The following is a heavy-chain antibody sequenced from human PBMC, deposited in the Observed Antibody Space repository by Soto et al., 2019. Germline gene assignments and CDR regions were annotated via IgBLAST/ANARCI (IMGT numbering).Heavy chain of an antibody. CDR2: ISYDGSNK. CDR3: AKVSWSGQNTDY. V-gene: IGHV3-30*18. CDR1: GFTFSSYG. D-gene: IGHD3-3*01. J-gene: IGHJ4*02. Sequence: QVQLVESGGGVVQPGRSLRLSCAASGFTFSSYGMHWVRQAPGKGLEWVAVISYDGSNKYYADSVKGRFTISRDNSKNTLYLQMNSLRAEDTAVYYCAKVSWSGQNTDYWGQGTLVTVSS.